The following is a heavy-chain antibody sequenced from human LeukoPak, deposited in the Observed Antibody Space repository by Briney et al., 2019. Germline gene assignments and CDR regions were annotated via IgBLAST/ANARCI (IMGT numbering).Heavy chain of an antibody. V-gene: IGHV4-34*01. CDR1: GGSFSGYY. Sequence: SETLSLTCVVYGGSFSGYYWSWIRQPPGKGLEWIGEINHSGSTNYNPSLKSRVTISVDTSKNQFSLKLSSVTAADTAVYYCARRSGYCSSTSCYTASYYFDYWGQGTLVTVSS. CDR2: INHSGST. D-gene: IGHD2-2*02. CDR3: ARRSGYCSSTSCYTASYYFDY. J-gene: IGHJ4*02.